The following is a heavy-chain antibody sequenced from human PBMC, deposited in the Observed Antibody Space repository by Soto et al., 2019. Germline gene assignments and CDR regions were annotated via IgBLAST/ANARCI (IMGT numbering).Heavy chain of an antibody. CDR2: IIPIFGTA. J-gene: IGHJ4*02. CDR1: GGTFSSYA. V-gene: IGHV1-69*12. Sequence: QVQLVQSGAEVKKPGSSVKVSCKASGGTFSSYAISWVRQAPGQGLEWMGGIIPIFGTANYAQKFQGRVTSTADEFTRTAYMELSSLRSDDKAVYYCAREDTARRFDYWGQGTLVTVSS. D-gene: IGHD5-18*01. CDR3: AREDTARRFDY.